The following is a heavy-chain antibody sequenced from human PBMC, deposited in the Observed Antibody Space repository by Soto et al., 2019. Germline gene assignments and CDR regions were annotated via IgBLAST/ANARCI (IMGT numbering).Heavy chain of an antibody. Sequence: GESLKISCKGSGYSFTSYWIDWVRQMPGKGLEWMGIIYPGDSDTRYSPSFQGQVTISADKSISTAYLQWSSLKASDTAMYYCARRRYQTYYYDSSGYYFDYWGQGTLVTVSS. CDR3: ARRRYQTYYYDSSGYYFDY. J-gene: IGHJ4*02. CDR2: IYPGDSDT. V-gene: IGHV5-51*01. D-gene: IGHD3-22*01. CDR1: GYSFTSYW.